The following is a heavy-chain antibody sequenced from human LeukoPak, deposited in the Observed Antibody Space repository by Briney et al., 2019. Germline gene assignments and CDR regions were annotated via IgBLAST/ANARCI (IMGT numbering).Heavy chain of an antibody. CDR3: ARARVPIAVAGLYYFDY. CDR1: GYTFTGFY. V-gene: IGHV1-2*02. CDR2: INPNSGVT. Sequence: ASVKVSCKASGYTFTGFYLHWVRQAPGQGLEWMGWINPNSGVTHYAQKFQGRVTMTRDTSSNSAYMDLTRLKSDDTALYYCARARVPIAVAGLYYFDYWGQGALVTVSS. J-gene: IGHJ4*02. D-gene: IGHD6-19*01.